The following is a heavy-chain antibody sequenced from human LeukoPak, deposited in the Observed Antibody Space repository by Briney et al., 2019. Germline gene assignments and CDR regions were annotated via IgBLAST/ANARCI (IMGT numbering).Heavy chain of an antibody. CDR3: ARVGYSSSSMDY. CDR2: INQDGSVK. D-gene: IGHD6-13*01. Sequence: GGSLRLSCVASGFNFIDYSMNWVRQAPGKGLEWVANINQDGSVKYYVDSLKGRFTISRDNAKISLYLQVNSLRVEDTAVYFCARVGYSSSSMDYWGQGTLVTVSS. J-gene: IGHJ4*02. V-gene: IGHV3-7*01. CDR1: GFNFIDYS.